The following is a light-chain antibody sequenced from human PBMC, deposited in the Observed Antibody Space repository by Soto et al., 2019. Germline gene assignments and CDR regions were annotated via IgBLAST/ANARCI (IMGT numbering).Light chain of an antibody. CDR2: GAS. Sequence: DIVLTQSPGTLYLSPGERATLSCRASQSVSSGYLAWYQQRPGQAPRLLIYGASTRATGIPDRFSGSGSGTDFTLTISRLEPEDFAVYYCQQYGSSPQTFGQGTKVDIK. CDR3: QQYGSSPQT. J-gene: IGKJ1*01. V-gene: IGKV3-20*01. CDR1: QSVSSGY.